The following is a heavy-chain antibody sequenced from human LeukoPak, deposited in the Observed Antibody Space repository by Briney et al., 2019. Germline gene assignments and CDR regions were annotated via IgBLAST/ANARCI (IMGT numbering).Heavy chain of an antibody. V-gene: IGHV3-48*03. Sequence: PGGSLRLSCAASGFTFSSYEVNWVRQAPGKGLEWVSYISNSGSAIYYADSVKGRFTISRDNAKNSLSLQMNSLRAEDTGVYYCARGSSKTTQYYYGMDVWGQGTTVTVSS. CDR1: GFTFSSYE. J-gene: IGHJ6*02. CDR2: ISNSGSAI. D-gene: IGHD1-1*01. CDR3: ARGSSKTTQYYYGMDV.